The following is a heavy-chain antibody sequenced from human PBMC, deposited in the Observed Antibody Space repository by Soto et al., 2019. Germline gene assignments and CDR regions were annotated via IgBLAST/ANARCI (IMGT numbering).Heavy chain of an antibody. D-gene: IGHD2-2*02. Sequence: LRLSCVASGYPFGDYAMRWVRQAPGKGLEWVSAIGPTEAHAPAYAASVKGRFTISRDNSRNILYLQMTNLRAEDTGVYYCAKDAIPYNGRDDAFDLWGQGTVVTVSS. J-gene: IGHJ3*01. CDR3: AKDAIPYNGRDDAFDL. CDR2: IGPTEAHAP. V-gene: IGHV3-23*01. CDR1: GYPFGDYA.